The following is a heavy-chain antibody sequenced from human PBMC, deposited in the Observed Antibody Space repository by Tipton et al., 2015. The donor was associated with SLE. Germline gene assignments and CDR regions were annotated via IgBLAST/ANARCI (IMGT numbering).Heavy chain of an antibody. J-gene: IGHJ6*03. CDR2: IYYSGTT. CDR3: ARAITMMGTGFYYNYYYMDV. V-gene: IGHV4-30-4*01. CDR1: GGSISSGDYY. D-gene: IGHD3-22*01. Sequence: TLSLTCTVSGGSISSGDYYWSWIRQPPGKGLEWIGYIYYSGTTDYNPSLESRISISVDTSKNQFSLKLSSVTAADTAVYYCARAITMMGTGFYYNYYYMDVWGKGTTVTVSS.